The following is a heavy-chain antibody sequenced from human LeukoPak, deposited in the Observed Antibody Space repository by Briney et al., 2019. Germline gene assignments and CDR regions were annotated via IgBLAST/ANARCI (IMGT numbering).Heavy chain of an antibody. D-gene: IGHD5-12*01. CDR1: GFTFSSYW. J-gene: IGHJ4*02. Sequence: GGSLRLSCAASGFTFSSYWMHWVRQAPGKGLVWVSRINSDGSSTSYADSVKGRFTISRDNAKNTLYLQVNSLRAEDTAVYYCARVGGYVPFDCWGQGTLVTVSS. CDR3: ARVGGYVPFDC. CDR2: INSDGSST. V-gene: IGHV3-74*01.